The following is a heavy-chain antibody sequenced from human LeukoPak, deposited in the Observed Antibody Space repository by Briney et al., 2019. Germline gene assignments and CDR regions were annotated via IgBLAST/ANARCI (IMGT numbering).Heavy chain of an antibody. CDR1: GFTFSTFW. J-gene: IGHJ6*03. D-gene: IGHD4-23*01. Sequence: PGGSLRLSCAASGFTFSTFWMSWVRQAPGKGLECVANIKRDGSEKYYVDSVKGRFTISRDSAKNSLYLQMSSLRAEDTALYHCARGGGNGLYYYMDVWGKGTTVTVSS. CDR2: IKRDGSEK. V-gene: IGHV3-7*03. CDR3: ARGGGNGLYYYMDV.